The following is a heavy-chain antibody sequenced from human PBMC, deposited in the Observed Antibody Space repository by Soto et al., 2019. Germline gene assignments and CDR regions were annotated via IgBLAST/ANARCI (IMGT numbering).Heavy chain of an antibody. V-gene: IGHV3-74*01. CDR3: GRVDWNTGGG. J-gene: IGHJ4*02. CDR1: GLTFSDYW. Sequence: EVRLVESGGGLVQPGGSLRLSCVASGLTFSDYWIHWVRQAPGKGLMWVSGLRSGVTGTAYADSVKGRFTISRDTAKNTVYLQMNKLRAEDTAVYYCGRVDWNTGGGWGQGTLVTVSS. CDR2: LRSGVTGT. D-gene: IGHD1-1*01.